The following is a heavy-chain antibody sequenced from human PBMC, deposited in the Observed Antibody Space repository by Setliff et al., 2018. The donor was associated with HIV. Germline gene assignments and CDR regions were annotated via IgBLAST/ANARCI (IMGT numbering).Heavy chain of an antibody. V-gene: IGHV4-39*07. CDR1: GGSISTSSFS. J-gene: IGHJ3*02. D-gene: IGHD3-22*01. CDR2: IFYGGRT. Sequence: SETLSLTCTVSGGSISTSSFSWGWARQSPGRGLEWIGSIFYGGRTYYNPSLRSRLTMSVDTSKIQSSLELRSLTAADTAVYYCARGYGGTYYSDSSGYYYKVDAFDIWGQGTVVTVSS. CDR3: ARGYGGTYYSDSSGYYYKVDAFDI.